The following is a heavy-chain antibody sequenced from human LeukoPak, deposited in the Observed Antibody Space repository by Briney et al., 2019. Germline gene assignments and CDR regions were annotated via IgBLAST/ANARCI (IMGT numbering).Heavy chain of an antibody. CDR3: ARSGRGTYYYFDL. CDR2: INPNGGGT. J-gene: IGHJ4*02. CDR1: GYTFTGYY. Sequence: ASVKVSCKASGYTFTGYYMHWVRQAPGQGLEWMGWINPNGGGTNYAQKFQGRVTMTRDTSISTAYMELSRLRSDDTAVYYCARSGRGTYYYFDLWGQGTLVTVSS. D-gene: IGHD1-26*01. V-gene: IGHV1-2*02.